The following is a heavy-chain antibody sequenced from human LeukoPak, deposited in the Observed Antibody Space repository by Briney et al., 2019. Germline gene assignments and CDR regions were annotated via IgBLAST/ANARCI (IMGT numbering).Heavy chain of an antibody. CDR3: AGSSIVVVPGAVDY. D-gene: IGHD2-2*01. Sequence: PSQTLSLTCTVSGGSISSGSYYWSWIRQPAGKGLEGIGRIYTSGSTNYNPSLKSRVDISGDTSKNQFSLKLSSVTAADTAVYYCAGSSIVVVPGAVDYWGQGTLVTVSS. CDR1: GGSISSGSYY. J-gene: IGHJ4*02. V-gene: IGHV4-61*02. CDR2: IYTSGST.